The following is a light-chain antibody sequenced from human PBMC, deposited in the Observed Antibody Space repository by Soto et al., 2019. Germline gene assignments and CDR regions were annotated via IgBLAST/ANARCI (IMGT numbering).Light chain of an antibody. J-gene: IGKJ1*01. CDR3: QQYFEWPPMT. CDR1: QSVSSSY. CDR2: GAS. Sequence: DIVLTQYPGTLSLSLGESATLSCRAGQSVSSSYLAWYQKKPGQAPRLLIYGASTRATGIPARFSGSGSATEFTLPISSLRSEDSAVYYGQQYFEWPPMTFGQGTKVDIK. V-gene: IGKV3-15*01.